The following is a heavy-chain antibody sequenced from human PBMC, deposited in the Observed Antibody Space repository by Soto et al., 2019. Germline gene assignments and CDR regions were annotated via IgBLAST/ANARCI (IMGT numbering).Heavy chain of an antibody. D-gene: IGHD6-19*01. J-gene: IGHJ5*02. CDR2: IFYSGST. CDR1: GDSVSSNNNN. V-gene: IGHV4-61*01. Sequence: SETLSLTGTVSGDSVSSNNNNWGWHPQSPVKGLESIGYIFYSGSTNYNPSLKSRATISVDTSKNQFSLKLKAVAAADTTVYYCARDVTTSGRHPPESTWGQGTLVTVSS. CDR3: ARDVTTSGRHPPEST.